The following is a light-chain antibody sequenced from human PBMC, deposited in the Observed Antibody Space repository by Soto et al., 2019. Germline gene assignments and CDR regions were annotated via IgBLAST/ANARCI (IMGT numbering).Light chain of an antibody. CDR3: QQYNNWPIT. CDR2: GSS. J-gene: IGKJ4*01. CDR1: QTISST. Sequence: EIVMTQSPATLSVSPGDRATLSCRASQTISSTLAWYQQKPGQPPRLLIYGSSTRATGVPARFSGSGSGTDFTLTISSLQSEDFAVYYCQQYNNWPITFGGGTKVEIK. V-gene: IGKV3-15*01.